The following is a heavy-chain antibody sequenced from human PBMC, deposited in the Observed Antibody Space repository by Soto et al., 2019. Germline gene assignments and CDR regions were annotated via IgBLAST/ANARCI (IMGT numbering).Heavy chain of an antibody. CDR2: IGGSGGST. D-gene: IGHD6-25*01. V-gene: IGHV3-23*01. CDR1: GFTFSSYA. Sequence: EVQLLESGGGLVQPGGSLRLSCAASGFTFSSYAMSWVRQAPGKGLEWVSAIGGSGGSTYYADSVKGRFTISRDNSKNTLYLQMNSLRAEDTAVYYCAKDSDPVSTSSGDVWGQGTTVTVSS. CDR3: AKDSDPVSTSSGDV. J-gene: IGHJ6*02.